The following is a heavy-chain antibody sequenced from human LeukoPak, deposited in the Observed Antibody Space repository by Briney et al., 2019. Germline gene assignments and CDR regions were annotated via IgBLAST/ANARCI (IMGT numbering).Heavy chain of an antibody. CDR2: IYTSGST. V-gene: IGHV4-4*09. Sequence: SETLSLTCAVSGCSISSYYWSWIRQPPGKGLEWIGYIYTSGSTNYNPALKSRVTISVDTSKNQFSLKLSSVTAADTAVYYCARLYSSSSHIWGQGTMVTVSS. CDR1: GCSISSYY. D-gene: IGHD6-6*01. CDR3: ARLYSSSSHI. J-gene: IGHJ3*02.